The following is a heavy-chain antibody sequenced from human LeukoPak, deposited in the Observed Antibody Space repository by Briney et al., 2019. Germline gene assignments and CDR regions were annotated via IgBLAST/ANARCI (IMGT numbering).Heavy chain of an antibody. CDR1: GFTVSSNY. D-gene: IGHD4-17*01. J-gene: IGHJ4*02. CDR2: MYSGGNT. V-gene: IGHV3-53*01. CDR3: ARDKYGDYVIDY. Sequence: GGSLRLSCAASGFTVSSNYMNWVRQAPGKGLEWVSVMYSGGNTYYADSVKGRFTISRDNSKNTLYLQMNSLRAEDTAVYYCARDKYGDYVIDYWGQGTLVTVSS.